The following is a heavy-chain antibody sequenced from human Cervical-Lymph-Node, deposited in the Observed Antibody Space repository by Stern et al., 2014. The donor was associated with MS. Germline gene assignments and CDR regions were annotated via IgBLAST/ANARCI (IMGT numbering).Heavy chain of an antibody. CDR1: GGTLSDYS. CDR2: IIPLLGTV. D-gene: IGHD1-1*01. CDR3: ARIGRASYYDY. V-gene: IGHV1-69*01. J-gene: IGHJ4*02. Sequence: QVQLMQSGPALKKPAPSVNLSCTASGGTLSDYSITWARKRHPPGIARMGGIIPLLGTVNYAQKFQGRVTISADLTTSTAYMELSGLRFDDTAVYYCARIGRASYYDYWGQGTLVTVSS.